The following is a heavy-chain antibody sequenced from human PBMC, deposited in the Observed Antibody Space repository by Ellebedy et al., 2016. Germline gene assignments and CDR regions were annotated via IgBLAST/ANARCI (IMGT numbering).Heavy chain of an antibody. CDR2: IYHSGST. Sequence: SETLSLTCAVSGGSISSSNWWSWVRQPPGKGLEWIGEIYHSGSTNYNPSLKSRVTISVDKSKNQFSLKLSSVTAADTAVYYCARVVGEGEGDYFDYWGQGTLVTVSS. CDR1: GGSISSSNW. J-gene: IGHJ4*02. CDR3: ARVVGEGEGDYFDY. V-gene: IGHV4-4*02. D-gene: IGHD3-16*01.